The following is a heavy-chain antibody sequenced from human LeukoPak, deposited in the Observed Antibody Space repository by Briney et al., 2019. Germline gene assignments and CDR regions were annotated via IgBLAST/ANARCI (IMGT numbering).Heavy chain of an antibody. V-gene: IGHV1-2*02. CDR1: GYTFTGYY. CDR2: TNPNSGGT. D-gene: IGHD4-17*01. CDR3: ARDPGDYGDYDY. Sequence: ASVKVSCKASGYTFTGYYMHWVRQAPGQGLEWMGWTNPNSGGTNYAQKFQGRVTMTRDASISTAYMEVSRLRSDDTAVYYCARDPGDYGDYDYWGQGTLVTVSS. J-gene: IGHJ4*02.